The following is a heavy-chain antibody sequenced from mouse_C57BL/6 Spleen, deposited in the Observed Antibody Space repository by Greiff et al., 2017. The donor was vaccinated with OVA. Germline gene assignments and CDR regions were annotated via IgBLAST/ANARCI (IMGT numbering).Heavy chain of an antibody. CDR1: GFTFSSYA. Sequence: EVLLVESGGGLVKPGGSLKLSCAASGFTFSSYAMSWVRQTPEKGLEWVATISDGGSYTYYPANVKGRFTISRDNAKNNLYLQMSHLKSEDTAMYYCARDIYYYAMDYWGQGTSVTVSS. V-gene: IGHV5-4*01. J-gene: IGHJ4*01. CDR3: ARDIYYYAMDY. CDR2: ISDGGSYT.